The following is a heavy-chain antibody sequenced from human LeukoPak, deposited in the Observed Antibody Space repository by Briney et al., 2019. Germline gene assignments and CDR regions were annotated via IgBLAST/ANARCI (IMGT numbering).Heavy chain of an antibody. V-gene: IGHV4-59*01. CDR1: GGSISSYY. CDR3: ARAPMWERDGPAGFDY. Sequence: SETLSLTCTVSGGSISSYYWSWIRQPPGKGLEWIGYIYYSGSTNYNPSLKSRVTISVDTSKNQFSLKLSSVTAADTAVYYCARAPMWERDGPAGFDYWGQGTLVTVSS. J-gene: IGHJ4*02. CDR2: IYYSGST. D-gene: IGHD1-26*01.